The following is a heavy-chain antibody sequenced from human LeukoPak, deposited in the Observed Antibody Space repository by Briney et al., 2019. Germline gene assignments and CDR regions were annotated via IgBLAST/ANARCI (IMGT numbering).Heavy chain of an antibody. V-gene: IGHV4-31*03. D-gene: IGHD3-22*01. CDR2: IYYSGST. J-gene: IGHJ4*02. CDR3: ARGLPMYYYDSSVSFDY. Sequence: SQTLSLTCTVSGGSISSGGYYWSWIRQHPGKGLEWIGYIYYSGSTYYNPSLKSRVTISVDTSKNQFSLKLSSVTAADTAVYYCARGLPMYYYDSSVSFDYWGQGTLVTVSS. CDR1: GGSISSGGYY.